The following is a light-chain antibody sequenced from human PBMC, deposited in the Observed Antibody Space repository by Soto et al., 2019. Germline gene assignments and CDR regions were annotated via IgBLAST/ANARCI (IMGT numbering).Light chain of an antibody. CDR1: ERLFGF. CDR3: QSYNDWPFA. Sequence: EIVRTQSPATLSVSPGDRVTLSCRASERLFGFLAWYQQKPGQSPRLLIYGGSTRATGIPARFSGSGSATDFTLTISSLQSEDFAVYFCQSYNDWPFASGLGTKLEI. CDR2: GGS. V-gene: IGKV3-15*01. J-gene: IGKJ2*01.